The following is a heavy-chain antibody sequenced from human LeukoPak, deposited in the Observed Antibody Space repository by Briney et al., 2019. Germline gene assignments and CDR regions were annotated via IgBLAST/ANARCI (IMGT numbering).Heavy chain of an antibody. V-gene: IGHV3-11*01. CDR3: ARERAIASLRPYYFAY. J-gene: IGHJ4*02. D-gene: IGHD6-6*01. CDR1: GFTFSDYY. Sequence: GGSLRLSCAASGFTFSDYYMSWIRQAPGKGLEWISYISSSGSTIYYADSVKGRFTISRDNARISLYLQMNSLRAEDTAVYYCARERAIASLRPYYFAYWGQGTLVTVSS. CDR2: ISSSGSTI.